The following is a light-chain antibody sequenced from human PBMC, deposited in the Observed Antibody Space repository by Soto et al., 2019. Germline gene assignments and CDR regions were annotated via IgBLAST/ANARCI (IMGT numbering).Light chain of an antibody. CDR1: SSNIGSNT. CDR3: AAWDDSLNGWV. J-gene: IGLJ3*02. V-gene: IGLV1-44*01. CDR2: SNN. Sequence: QPVLTQPPSASGTPGQRVTISCSGSSSNIGSNTVNWYQQLPGTAPKLLIYSNNQLPSGVPDRFSGSKSGTSASLAISGLQSEDEADYYCAAWDDSLNGWVFGGGTKLTVL.